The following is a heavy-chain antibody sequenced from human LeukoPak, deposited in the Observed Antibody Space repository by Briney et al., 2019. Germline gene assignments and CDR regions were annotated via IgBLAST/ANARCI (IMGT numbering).Heavy chain of an antibody. CDR2: ISYDGSNK. D-gene: IGHD6-13*01. Sequence: PGRSLRLSCAASGFTFSSYAMHWVRQAPGKGLEWVAVISYDGSNKYYADSVKGRFTISRDNSKNTLYLQMNSLRAEDTAVYYSARDFVAAGTGDFDYWGQGTLVSVSS. V-gene: IGHV3-30*04. CDR1: GFTFSSYA. CDR3: ARDFVAAGTGDFDY. J-gene: IGHJ4*02.